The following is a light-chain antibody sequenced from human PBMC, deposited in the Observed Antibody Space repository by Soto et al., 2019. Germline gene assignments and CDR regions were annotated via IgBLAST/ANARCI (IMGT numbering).Light chain of an antibody. CDR3: QVRDSRNDHLV. CDR2: DDS. J-gene: IGLJ3*02. V-gene: IGLV3-21*02. CDR1: NIGNKS. Sequence: VVTQPPSVSVAPGQTAKITCGGVNIGNKSVHWYQQRPGQAPVVVVYDDSDRPSGIPERFSGSNSGNTATLTINRVEAGDEADYSCQVRDSRNDHLVFGGGTKLTVL.